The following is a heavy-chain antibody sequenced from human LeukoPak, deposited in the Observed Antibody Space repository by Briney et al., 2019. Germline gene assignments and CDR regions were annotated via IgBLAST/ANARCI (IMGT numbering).Heavy chain of an antibody. Sequence: KTSETLSLTCAVYGGSFSDYYWSWVRQAPGKGLEWVSSISADSTYKYYADSMKGRFTISRDNAENSVYLQVKSLRVEDTAVYYCARSQLTFYSDTSGYPYWFDPWGQGALVTVSS. J-gene: IGHJ5*02. D-gene: IGHD3-22*01. CDR3: ARSQLTFYSDTSGYPYWFDP. CDR2: ISADSTYK. V-gene: IGHV3-69-1*02. CDR1: GGSFSDYY.